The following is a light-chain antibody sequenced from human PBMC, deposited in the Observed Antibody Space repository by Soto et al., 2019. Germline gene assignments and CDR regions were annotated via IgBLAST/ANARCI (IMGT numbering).Light chain of an antibody. V-gene: IGKV3-15*01. CDR1: QSVSGD. CDR2: VAS. CDR3: QQYNNWPT. Sequence: DIVMTQTPATLSVSPGARATLSCRASQSVSGDLAWYKQEPGQAPSLLIYVASTRAPGIPARFSGSGSGTEITLTIRSQKSDDFAVSYCQQYNNWPTFGGGT. J-gene: IGKJ4*01.